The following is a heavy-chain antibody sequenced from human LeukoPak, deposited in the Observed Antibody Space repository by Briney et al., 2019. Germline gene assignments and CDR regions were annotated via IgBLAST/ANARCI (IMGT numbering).Heavy chain of an antibody. Sequence: GGSLRLSCTASGFTFSSYGMHWVRQAPGKGLEWVAFIRYDGSNKYYADSVKGRFTISRDNSKNTLYLQMNSLRAEDTAVYYCAKVLTGDTNFDYWGQGTLVTVSS. V-gene: IGHV3-30*02. CDR1: GFTFSSYG. CDR2: IRYDGSNK. D-gene: IGHD7-27*01. J-gene: IGHJ4*02. CDR3: AKVLTGDTNFDY.